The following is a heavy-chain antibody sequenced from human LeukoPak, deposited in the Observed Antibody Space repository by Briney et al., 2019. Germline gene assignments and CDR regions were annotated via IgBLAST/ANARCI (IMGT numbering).Heavy chain of an antibody. D-gene: IGHD4-17*01. V-gene: IGHV4-38-2*01. J-gene: IGHJ4*02. CDR1: GYSLSSGYY. Sequence: SETLSLTCAVSGYSLSSGYYWGWIRQPPGKGLEWIGSIYHRGSTYYNPSLKSRVTISVDTSKNQFSLKLSSVTAADTAVYYCARASDYGEIDYWGQGTLVTVSS. CDR2: IYHRGST. CDR3: ARASDYGEIDY.